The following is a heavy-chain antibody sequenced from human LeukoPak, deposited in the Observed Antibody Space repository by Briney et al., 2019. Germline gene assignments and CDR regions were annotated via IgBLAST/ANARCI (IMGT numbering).Heavy chain of an antibody. CDR3: ARQITMIVVAIYNDAFDI. J-gene: IGHJ3*02. CDR1: GYTFTGYY. D-gene: IGHD3-22*01. V-gene: IGHV1-2*02. Sequence: ASVKVSCKASGYTFTGYYMHWVRQAPGQGLEWMGWINPNSGGTNYAQKFQGRVTMTRGTSISTAYMELSRLRSDDTAVYYCARQITMIVVAIYNDAFDIWGQGTMVTVSS. CDR2: INPNSGGT.